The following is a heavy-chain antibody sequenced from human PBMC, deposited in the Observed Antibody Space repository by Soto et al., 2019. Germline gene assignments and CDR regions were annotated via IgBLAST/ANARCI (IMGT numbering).Heavy chain of an antibody. CDR3: ATAEVDY. CDR1: GFNFGSSW. V-gene: IGHV3-74*01. CDR2: MTSDGSTP. Sequence: EVQLVESGGGLVQPGGSLRLSCAASGFNFGSSWMHWVRQAPGKGLEWVSRMTSDGSTPDYADSVKGRFTVSRDNGKYTLYLQMNSLRAEDTAVYYCATAEVDYWGPVTLVTVSS. J-gene: IGHJ4*02.